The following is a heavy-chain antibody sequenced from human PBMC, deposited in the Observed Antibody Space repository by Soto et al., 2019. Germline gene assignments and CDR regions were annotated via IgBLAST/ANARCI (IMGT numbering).Heavy chain of an antibody. CDR2: ISAYNGNT. J-gene: IGHJ4*02. V-gene: IGHV1-18*01. CDR3: ARDLDGSSSDENQEFDY. Sequence: ASVKVSCKASGYTFTSYGISWVRQAPGQGLEWMGWISAYNGNTNYAQRLQGRVTMTTDTSTSTAYMELRSLRSDDTAVYYCARDLDGSSSDENQEFDYWGQGTLVTVS. CDR1: GYTFTSYG. D-gene: IGHD3-22*01.